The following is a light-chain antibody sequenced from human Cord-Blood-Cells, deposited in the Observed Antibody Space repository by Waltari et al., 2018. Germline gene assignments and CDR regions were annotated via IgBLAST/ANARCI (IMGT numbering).Light chain of an antibody. CDR2: RNN. J-gene: IGLJ2*01. Sequence: QSVLTPPPSASGTPGQRATISCSGSSSNIGRNYVSWYQQLPGTAPKLLIYRNNQRPSGVPDRFSGSKSGTSASLAISGLRSEDEADYYCAAWDDSLSGPVVFGGGTKLTVL. CDR3: AAWDDSLSGPVV. V-gene: IGLV1-47*01. CDR1: SSNIGRNY.